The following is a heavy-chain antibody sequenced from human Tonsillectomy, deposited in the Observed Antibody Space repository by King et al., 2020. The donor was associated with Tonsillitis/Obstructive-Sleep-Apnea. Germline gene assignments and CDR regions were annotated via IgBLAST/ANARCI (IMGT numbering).Heavy chain of an antibody. Sequence: FQLVQSGAEVKKPGASVKVSCKASGYTLTSYDMHCVRQAPGQGLEWMGIINPSGGSTRYAQKFQGRVTMTRDTSTSTVYMERSSLRSEDTAIYYCARTQGGGPAEHNFDYWGQGTLVTVSS. CDR3: ARTQGGGPAEHNFDY. CDR2: INPSGGST. V-gene: IGHV1-46*01. CDR1: GYTLTSYD. J-gene: IGHJ4*02. D-gene: IGHD2-2*01.